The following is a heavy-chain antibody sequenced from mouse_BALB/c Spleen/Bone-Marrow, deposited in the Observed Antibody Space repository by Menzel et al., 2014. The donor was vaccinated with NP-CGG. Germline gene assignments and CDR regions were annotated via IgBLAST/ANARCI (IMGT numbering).Heavy chain of an antibody. CDR1: GYSFTGYT. CDR2: INPYSGGT. D-gene: IGHD1-1*01. Sequence: VQLKESGPELVKPGASMKISCKASGYSFTGYTMNWVKQSHGKNLEWIGLINPYSGGTSYNQKFMGKATLTVDKSSSTAYMELLSLTSEDSAVYYCARWDYYGYAMDYWGQGTSVTVSS. V-gene: IGHV1-18*01. CDR3: ARWDYYGYAMDY. J-gene: IGHJ4*01.